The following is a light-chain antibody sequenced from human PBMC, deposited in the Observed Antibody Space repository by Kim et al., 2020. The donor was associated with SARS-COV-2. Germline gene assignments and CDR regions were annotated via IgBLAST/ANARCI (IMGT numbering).Light chain of an antibody. CDR1: QGISSY. CDR2: AAS. J-gene: IGKJ1*01. CDR3: QRYNSVPWT. V-gene: IGKV1-27*01. Sequence: ASVGDRVTITCRASQGISSYLAWYQQKAGKVPKLLIYAASALQSGVPSRFRGSGSGTDFTLTISSLQPEDVATYYCQRYNSVPWTFGQGSKVDIK.